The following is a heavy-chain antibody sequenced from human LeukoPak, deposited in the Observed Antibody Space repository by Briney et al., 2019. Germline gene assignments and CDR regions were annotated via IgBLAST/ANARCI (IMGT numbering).Heavy chain of an antibody. Sequence: PSQTLSLTCTVSGGSISSGNFYWSWIRQPPGKGLEWIGSIYYSGSTYYNPSLKSRVTISVDTSKNQFSLKLSSVTAADTAVYYCASLPPHRPHDYWGQGTLVTVSS. V-gene: IGHV4-39*01. CDR3: ASLPPHRPHDY. CDR1: GGSISSGNFY. D-gene: IGHD1-14*01. CDR2: IYYSGST. J-gene: IGHJ4*02.